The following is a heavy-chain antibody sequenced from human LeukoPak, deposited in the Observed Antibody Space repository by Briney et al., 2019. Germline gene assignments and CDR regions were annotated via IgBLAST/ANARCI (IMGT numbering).Heavy chain of an antibody. V-gene: IGHV4-4*07. J-gene: IGHJ4*02. CDR3: AAAPPVKGQQLVFKY. CDR2: LFTSGST. CDR1: VVSMSSYY. Sequence: SETLSLTCSVSVVSMSSYYWSWIRQPAGKGLECIGRLFTSGSTNYNPALKGRVTMSVDMSKMQFSLKLTSVTAADTALYYCAAAPPVKGQQLVFKYWGQGILVTVSS. D-gene: IGHD6-13*01.